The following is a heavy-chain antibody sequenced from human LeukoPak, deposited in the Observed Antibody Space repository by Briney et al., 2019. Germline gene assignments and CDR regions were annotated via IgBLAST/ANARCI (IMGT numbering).Heavy chain of an antibody. CDR3: ARDAGGAWPSDY. CDR1: GFAFSNTG. V-gene: IGHV3-23*01. CDR2: ISPTGEGT. D-gene: IGHD4-17*01. J-gene: IGHJ4*02. Sequence: GGSLRLSCAASGFAFSNTGMTWVSQAPGRGLEWVSTISPTGEGTHYADSVKGRFTISRDNSKNTLSLEMNSLRADDTATYYCARDAGGAWPSDYWGQGTRVIVSS.